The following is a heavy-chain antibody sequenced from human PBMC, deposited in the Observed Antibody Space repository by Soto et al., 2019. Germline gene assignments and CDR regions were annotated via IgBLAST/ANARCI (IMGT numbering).Heavy chain of an antibody. CDR1: GFTFSSYG. CDR3: ASTGDFWSGSLGWFDP. D-gene: IGHD3-3*01. CDR2: IWYDGSNK. J-gene: IGHJ5*02. V-gene: IGHV3-33*01. Sequence: GGSLRLSCAASGFTFSSYGMHWVRQAPGKGLEWVAVIWYDGSNKYYADSVKGRFTISRDNSKNTLHLQMNSLRAEDTAVYYCASTGDFWSGSLGWFDPWGQGTLVTVSS.